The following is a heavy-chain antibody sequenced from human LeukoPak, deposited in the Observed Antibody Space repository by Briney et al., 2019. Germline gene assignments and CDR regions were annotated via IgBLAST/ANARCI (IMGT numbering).Heavy chain of an antibody. Sequence: GGSLRLSCAASGFTFSSYGMHWVRQAPGKGLEWVGVISYDGSNKYYADSVKGRFTISRDNSKNTLYLQMNSLRAEDTAVYYCAKGMVRGVIITTGDYWGQGTLVTVSS. V-gene: IGHV3-30*18. D-gene: IGHD3-10*01. CDR1: GFTFSSYG. CDR3: AKGMVRGVIITTGDY. J-gene: IGHJ4*02. CDR2: ISYDGSNK.